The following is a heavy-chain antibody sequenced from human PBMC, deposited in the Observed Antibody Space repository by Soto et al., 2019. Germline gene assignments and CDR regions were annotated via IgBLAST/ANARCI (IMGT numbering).Heavy chain of an antibody. V-gene: IGHV3-33*01. CDR3: AREPRHTVPFDY. Sequence: SLRLSCAASGFTFSSYGMHWVRQAPGKGLEWVAVIWYDGSNKYYADSVKGRFTISRDNSKNTLYLQMNSLRAEDTAVYYCAREPRHTVPFDYWGQGTLVTVSS. J-gene: IGHJ4*02. CDR2: IWYDGSNK. D-gene: IGHD4-17*01. CDR1: GFTFSSYG.